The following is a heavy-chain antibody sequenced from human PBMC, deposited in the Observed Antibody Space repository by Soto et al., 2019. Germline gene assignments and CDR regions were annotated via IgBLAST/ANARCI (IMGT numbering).Heavy chain of an antibody. V-gene: IGHV3-23*01. J-gene: IGHJ6*02. Sequence: PGGSLRLSCAASGLTFSNYAMSWFRLAPGKGLEWVSGIIENGVDTYYADSVKGRFTISRDNSKNTLYLQMNGLRVEDTAIYYCAKWGHGFFSMVPYSYGMDVWGQGTTVTVSS. D-gene: IGHD3-10*01. CDR1: GLTFSNYA. CDR3: AKWGHGFFSMVPYSYGMDV. CDR2: IIENGVDT.